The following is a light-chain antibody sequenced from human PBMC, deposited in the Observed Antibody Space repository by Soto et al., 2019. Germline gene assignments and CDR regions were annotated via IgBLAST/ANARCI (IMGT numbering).Light chain of an antibody. CDR3: SSYTSKSSLI. CDR1: LRDVGAYNL. Sequence: QSALTQPASVSGSPGQSITLSCAGTLRDVGAYNLVSWYQQHPGRAPQLIIYEVRNRPSGISFRFSGSKSGNTASLTISGLQAEDEADYYCSSYTSKSSLIFGGGTKLTVL. J-gene: IGLJ2*01. CDR2: EVR. V-gene: IGLV2-14*01.